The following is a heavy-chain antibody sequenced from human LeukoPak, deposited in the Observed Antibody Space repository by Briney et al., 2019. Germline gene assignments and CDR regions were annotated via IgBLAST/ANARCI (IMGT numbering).Heavy chain of an antibody. CDR3: ARGNIVVVPAAIPPHMDV. CDR1: GFTFDDYG. CDR2: INWNGGST. Sequence: GGSLRLSCAASGFTFDDYGMSWVRQAPGKGLEWVSGINWNGGSTGYADSVKGRFTISRDNAKNSLYLQMNSLRAEDTALYYCARGNIVVVPAAIPPHMDVWGKGTTVTVSS. V-gene: IGHV3-20*04. D-gene: IGHD2-2*02. J-gene: IGHJ6*03.